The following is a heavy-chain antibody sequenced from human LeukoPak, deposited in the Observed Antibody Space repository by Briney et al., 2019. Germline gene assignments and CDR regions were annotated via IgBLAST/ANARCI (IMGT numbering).Heavy chain of an antibody. D-gene: IGHD3-3*01. CDR3: ARAPRGYYDFWSGYYNWFDP. Sequence: GASVKVSCKASGYTFTSYDINWVRQATGQGLEWMGWMNPNSGNTGYAQKFQGRVTITRNTSISTAYMELSSLRSEDTAVYYCARAPRGYYDFWSGYYNWFDPWGQGTLVTVSS. CDR2: MNPNSGNT. J-gene: IGHJ5*02. CDR1: GYTFTSYD. V-gene: IGHV1-8*03.